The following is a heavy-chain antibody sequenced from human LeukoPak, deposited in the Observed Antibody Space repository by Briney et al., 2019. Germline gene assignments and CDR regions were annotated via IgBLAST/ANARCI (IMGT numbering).Heavy chain of an antibody. J-gene: IGHJ3*02. V-gene: IGHV3-30*18. CDR2: ISYDGSNK. D-gene: IGHD3-9*01. CDR3: AKDGLIRYFDTSGAFDI. Sequence: PVGSLRLSCAASGFTFSSYGMHWVRQAPGKGLEWVAVISYDGSNKYYADSVKGRFTISRDNSKNTLYLQMNSLRAEDTAVYYCAKDGLIRYFDTSGAFDIWGQGTMVTVSS. CDR1: GFTFSSYG.